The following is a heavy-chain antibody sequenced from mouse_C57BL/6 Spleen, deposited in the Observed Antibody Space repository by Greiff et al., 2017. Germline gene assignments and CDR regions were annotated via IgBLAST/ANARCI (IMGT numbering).Heavy chain of an antibody. Sequence: VQLQQSGAELVKPGASVKMSCKASGYTFTSYWITWVKQRPGQGLEWIGDIYPGSGSTNYNEKFKSKATLTVDTSSSTAYMQLSSLTSEDSAVYYCARIYGSSSHYFDYWGQGTTLTVSS. CDR2: IYPGSGST. V-gene: IGHV1-55*01. D-gene: IGHD1-1*01. CDR3: ARIYGSSSHYFDY. J-gene: IGHJ2*01. CDR1: GYTFTSYW.